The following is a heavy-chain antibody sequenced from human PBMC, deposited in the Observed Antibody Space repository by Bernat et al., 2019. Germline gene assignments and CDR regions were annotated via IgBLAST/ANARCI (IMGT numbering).Heavy chain of an antibody. V-gene: IGHV3-9*01. CDR1: GFTFDDYA. Sequence: EVQLVESGGGLVQPGRSLRLSCAASGFTFDDYAMYWVRQVPGKGLEWVSGISWNSFTITYADSVNGRFNIAREKAKNSLYMQMNSLRAEDTAFYYCSKAVAAAVSDAFDIWGQGTMVTVSS. D-gene: IGHD6-13*01. J-gene: IGHJ3*02. CDR3: SKAVAAAVSDAFDI. CDR2: ISWNSFTI.